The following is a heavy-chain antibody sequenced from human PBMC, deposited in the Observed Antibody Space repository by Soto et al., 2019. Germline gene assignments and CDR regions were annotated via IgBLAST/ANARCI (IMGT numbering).Heavy chain of an antibody. J-gene: IGHJ2*01. CDR3: ARSYSSSWYGGWYFDL. CDR1: GYTFTGYY. V-gene: IGHV1-2*04. CDR2: INPNSGGT. Sequence: QVQLVQSGAEVKKPGASVKVSCKASGYTFTGYYMHWVRQAPGQGLEWMGWINPNSGGTNYARKFQGWVTMTRDPSISTAYMELSRLRSDDTAVYYCARSYSSSWYGGWYFDLWGRGTLVTVSS. D-gene: IGHD6-13*01.